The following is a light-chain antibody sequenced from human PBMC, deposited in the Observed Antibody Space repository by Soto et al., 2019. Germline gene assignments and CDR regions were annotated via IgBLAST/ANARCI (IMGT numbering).Light chain of an antibody. V-gene: IGKV3-15*01. CDR1: QTISNT. CDR3: QQAYSFPIT. CDR2: AAS. J-gene: IGKJ5*01. Sequence: EVVMTQSPASLSVSPGDKVSLSCRANQTISNTVAWYQQKPGQAPRLLIYAASTRATGVSARFSGSGSGTDFTLIISNLQPEDFATYYCQQAYSFPITFGQGTRLEIK.